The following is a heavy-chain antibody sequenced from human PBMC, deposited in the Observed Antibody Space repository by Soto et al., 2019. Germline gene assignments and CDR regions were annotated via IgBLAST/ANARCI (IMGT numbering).Heavy chain of an antibody. CDR1: GVTFSSYA. D-gene: IGHD4-17*01. CDR3: ARGLDYGDLFYAMDV. Sequence: QVQLVQSGAEVKKPGSSVKVSCKASGVTFSSYAISWVRQAPGQGLEWMGGIIPMFATANYAQKFQGRVTITADESTSTGYMDLSSLRSDDTAVYYCARGLDYGDLFYAMDVWGQGTTVTVSS. CDR2: IIPMFATA. V-gene: IGHV1-69*01. J-gene: IGHJ6*02.